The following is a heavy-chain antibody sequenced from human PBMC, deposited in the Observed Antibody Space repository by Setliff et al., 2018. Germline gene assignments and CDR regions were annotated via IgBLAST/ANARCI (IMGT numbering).Heavy chain of an antibody. Sequence: GGSLRLSCATSGFTFSSHWMTWVRQAPGKGLEWVANINQGGNDEKYVDSVKGRFTVSRDNAKNSLHLQMNSLRAEDTAVYYCASGGPSSEFLEWLSYYYYYGMDVWGQGTTVTVSS. CDR2: INQGGNDE. CDR3: ASGGPSSEFLEWLSYYYYYGMDV. V-gene: IGHV3-7*01. D-gene: IGHD3-3*01. J-gene: IGHJ6*02. CDR1: GFTFSSHW.